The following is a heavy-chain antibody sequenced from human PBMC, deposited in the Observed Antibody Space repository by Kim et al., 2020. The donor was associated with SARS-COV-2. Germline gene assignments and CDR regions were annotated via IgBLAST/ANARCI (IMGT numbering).Heavy chain of an antibody. V-gene: IGHV3-7*03. Sequence: GGSLRLSCAASGFTFSSYSMSWVRQAPGKGLEWVANIKQDGSEKYYVDSVKGRFTISRDNAKNSLYLQMNSLRADDTAVYYCARGVTAAHWGQGTLVTVS. CDR1: GFTFSSYS. CDR3: ARGVTAAH. CDR2: IKQDGSEK. D-gene: IGHD6-13*01. J-gene: IGHJ4*02.